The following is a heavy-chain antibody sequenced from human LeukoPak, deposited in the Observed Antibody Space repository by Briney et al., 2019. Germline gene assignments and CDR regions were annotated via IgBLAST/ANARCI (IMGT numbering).Heavy chain of an antibody. J-gene: IGHJ3*02. CDR3: ARDGDHDAFDI. V-gene: IGHV3-21*01. CDR1: GFTFSSYS. Sequence: GGSLRLSCAASGFTFSSYSMNWVRQAPGKGLEWVSSISSSSSYIHYADSVKGRFTISRDNAKNSLYLQMNSLRAEDTAVYYCARDGDHDAFDIWGQGTMVTVSS. D-gene: IGHD2-21*01. CDR2: ISSSSSYI.